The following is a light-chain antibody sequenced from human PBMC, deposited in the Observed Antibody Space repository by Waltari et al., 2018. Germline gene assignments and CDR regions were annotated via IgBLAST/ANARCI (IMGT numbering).Light chain of an antibody. CDR3: QQAKSFPLT. Sequence: GASEGSSNMVAWYRQKPGKPPKLLIYAATSVQSGVPSRFGCSGAGTGFTPTSISLQSEDFATYYCQQAKSFPLTFGPGTKVDIK. J-gene: IGKJ3*01. CDR2: AAT. V-gene: IGKV1-12*01. CDR1: EGSSNM.